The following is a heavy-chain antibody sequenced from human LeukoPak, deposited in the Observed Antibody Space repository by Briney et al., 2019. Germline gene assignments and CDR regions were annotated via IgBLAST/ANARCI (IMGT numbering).Heavy chain of an antibody. J-gene: IGHJ4*02. CDR2: IYYSGST. CDR1: GGSISSGGYY. Sequence: PSETLSLTCTVSGGSISSGGYYWSWIRQHPGKGLEWIGYIYYSGSTNYNPSLKSRVTISVDTSKNQFSLKLSSVTAADTAVYYCASTMTTPNIFDYWGQGTLVTVSS. CDR3: ASTMTTPNIFDY. V-gene: IGHV4-61*08. D-gene: IGHD4-11*01.